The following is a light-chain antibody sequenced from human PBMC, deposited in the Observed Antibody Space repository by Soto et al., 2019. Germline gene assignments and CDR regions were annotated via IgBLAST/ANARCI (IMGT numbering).Light chain of an antibody. CDR2: DAS. J-gene: IGKJ5*01. V-gene: IGKV3-11*01. CDR1: QSVSNY. Sequence: EIVLTQSPATLSLSPGERATLSCRASQSVSNYIGWYQQRPGQAPRLLIYDASNRATGIPVRFSGSGSGTDFTLTISSLQPEDFAFYYCQQGGTFGQGTRLEIK. CDR3: QQGGT.